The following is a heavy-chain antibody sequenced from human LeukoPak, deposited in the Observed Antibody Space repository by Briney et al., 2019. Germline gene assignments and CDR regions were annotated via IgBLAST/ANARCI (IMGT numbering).Heavy chain of an antibody. V-gene: IGHV4-4*07. CDR1: GGSISSYY. Sequence: PSETLSLTCTVSGGSISSYYWSWIRQPAGKGLEWIGRIYTSGRTHYNPSLKSRVTMSVDTSKNQFSLKLSSVTAADTAVYYCARDPLAVAGISPNWFDPWGQGTLVTVSS. J-gene: IGHJ5*02. D-gene: IGHD6-19*01. CDR3: ARDPLAVAGISPNWFDP. CDR2: IYTSGRT.